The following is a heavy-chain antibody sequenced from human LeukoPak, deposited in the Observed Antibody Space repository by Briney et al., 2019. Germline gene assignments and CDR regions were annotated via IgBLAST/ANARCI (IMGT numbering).Heavy chain of an antibody. V-gene: IGHV3-23*01. D-gene: IGHD1-26*01. Sequence: GGSLRLSCAISGFSLSSYTITWVRQAPGKGLEWVAIINNSGGTTYYVDSVKGRFTVSRDNSKNTLYLQMESLRAEDTAVYYCTSHTYIGSRRYYSDYWGQGTLVTVSS. CDR3: TSHTYIGSRRYYSDY. CDR2: INNSGGTT. CDR1: GFSLSSYT. J-gene: IGHJ4*02.